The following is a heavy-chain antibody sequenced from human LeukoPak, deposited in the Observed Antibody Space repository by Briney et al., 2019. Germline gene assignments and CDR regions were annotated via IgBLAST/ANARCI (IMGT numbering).Heavy chain of an antibody. J-gene: IGHJ4*02. D-gene: IGHD6-19*01. Sequence: QTGGPLRLSCVASGFTFSTYSMNWVRQAPGKGLEWISYISSGSGTIHYADSVKGRFTISRDNAQNSLYLQMNSLRAEDTAMYYCARDPAGAGIYYDYWGQGTLVTVSS. CDR2: ISSGSGTI. V-gene: IGHV3-48*01. CDR1: GFTFSTYS. CDR3: ARDPAGAGIYYDY.